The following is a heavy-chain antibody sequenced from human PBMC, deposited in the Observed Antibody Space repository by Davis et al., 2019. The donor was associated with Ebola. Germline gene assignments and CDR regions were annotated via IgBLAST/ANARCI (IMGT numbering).Heavy chain of an antibody. Sequence: GSLRLSCAVYGGSFSGYYWSWIRQPPGKGLEWIGSIYYSGSTYYNPSLKSRVTISVDTSKNQFSLKLSSVTAADTAVYYCARHEMRRPFDYWGQGTLVTVSS. V-gene: IGHV4-34*01. CDR3: ARHEMRRPFDY. D-gene: IGHD6-25*01. CDR1: GGSFSGYY. CDR2: IYYSGST. J-gene: IGHJ4*02.